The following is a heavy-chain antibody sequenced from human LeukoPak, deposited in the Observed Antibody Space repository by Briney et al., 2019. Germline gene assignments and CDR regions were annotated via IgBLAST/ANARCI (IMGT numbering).Heavy chain of an antibody. V-gene: IGHV4-59*01. CDR1: GGSISSDY. CDR3: ARRRDYYDSRGYYAFDI. D-gene: IGHD3-22*01. J-gene: IGHJ3*02. Sequence: PSETLSLTCNVSGGSISSDYWTWIRQPPGKGLEWIGNIYYSGSTNYNPSLKSRVTISVDTSKNRFSLKLNSVTAADTAVYYCARRRDYYDSRGYYAFDIWGHGTMVTVSS. CDR2: IYYSGST.